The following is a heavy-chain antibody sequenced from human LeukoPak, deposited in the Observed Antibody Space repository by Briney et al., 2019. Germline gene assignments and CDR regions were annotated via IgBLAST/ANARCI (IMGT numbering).Heavy chain of an antibody. CDR1: GYTLTELP. J-gene: IGHJ6*02. V-gene: IGHV1-24*01. CDR2: FDPEDGET. D-gene: IGHD3-10*01. Sequence: GASVKVSCKVSGYTLTELPMHWVRQAPGKGLEWMGGFDPEDGETIYAQKFQGRVTMTEDTSTDTAYMELSSLISEDTAVYYCATDMGVIPYYGMDVWGQGTTVTVSS. CDR3: ATDMGVIPYYGMDV.